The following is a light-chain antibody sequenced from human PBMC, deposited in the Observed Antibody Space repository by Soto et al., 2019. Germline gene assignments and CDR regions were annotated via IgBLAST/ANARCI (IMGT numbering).Light chain of an antibody. Sequence: QSALTQPASVSGSPGQSITISCSGTPSDIGAYNYVSWYQHLPGKAPKVIIYDVTNRPPGVSSRFSGSKSGITASLTISGLQAEDEDNYYCGSYTISSTLMIFGGGTKLTVL. CDR2: DVT. J-gene: IGLJ2*01. V-gene: IGLV2-14*03. CDR1: PSDIGAYNY. CDR3: GSYTISSTLMI.